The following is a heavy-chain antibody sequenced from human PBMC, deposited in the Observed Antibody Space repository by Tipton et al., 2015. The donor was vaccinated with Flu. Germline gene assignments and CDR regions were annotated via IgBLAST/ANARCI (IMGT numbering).Heavy chain of an antibody. J-gene: IGHJ3*02. CDR1: GYTFTGYY. CDR2: INPNSGGT. Sequence: QLVQSGAEVKKPGASVKVSCKASGYTFTGYYMHWVRQAPGQGLEWMGWINPNSGGTNYAQKFQGWVTMTRDTSISTAYMELSRLRSDDTAVYYCARDTGQYTAVAGYDAFDIWGQGTMVTVSS. V-gene: IGHV1-2*04. D-gene: IGHD6-19*01. CDR3: ARDTGQYTAVAGYDAFDI.